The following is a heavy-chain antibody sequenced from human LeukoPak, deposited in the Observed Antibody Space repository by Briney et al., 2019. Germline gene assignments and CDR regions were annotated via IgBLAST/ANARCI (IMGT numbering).Heavy chain of an antibody. CDR3: ARGGDFLYDSSGLDY. CDR2: ISYDGSNK. D-gene: IGHD3-22*01. J-gene: IGHJ4*02. V-gene: IGHV3-30-3*01. CDR1: GFTFSSYA. Sequence: GRSLRLSCAASGFTFSSYAMHWVRQAPGKGLEWVAVISYDGSNKYYADSVKGRFTISRDNSKNTLYLQMNSLRAEDTAVYYCARGGDFLYDSSGLDYWGQGTLVTVSS.